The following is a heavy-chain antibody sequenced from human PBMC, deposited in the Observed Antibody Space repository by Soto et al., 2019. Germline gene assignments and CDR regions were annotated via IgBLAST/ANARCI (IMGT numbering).Heavy chain of an antibody. CDR3: VRDGTKTLRDWFDP. CDR2: IYATGTT. J-gene: IGHJ5*02. V-gene: IGHV4-4*07. Sequence: ETLSVTCTVSGASISGFYWSWIRKSAGKGLEWIGRIYATGTTDYNPSLKSRVMMSVDTSKKQFSLKLRSVTAADTAVYYCVRDGTKTLRDWFDPWGQGISVTVSS. D-gene: IGHD1-1*01. CDR1: GASISGFY.